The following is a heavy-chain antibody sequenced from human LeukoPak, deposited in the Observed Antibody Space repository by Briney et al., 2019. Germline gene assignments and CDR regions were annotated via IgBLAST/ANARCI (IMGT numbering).Heavy chain of an antibody. D-gene: IGHD2-2*01. V-gene: IGHV5-51*01. CDR1: GYSFTSYW. CDR2: IYPGDSDT. CDR3: AIHCSSTSCYAGIGDY. Sequence: GESLKISCKGSGYSFTSYWIGWVRQMPGKGLEWMGIIYPGDSDTRYSPSFQGQVTISADKSISTAYLQWSSLKASDTAMYYCAIHCSSTSCYAGIGDYWGQGTLVTVSS. J-gene: IGHJ4*02.